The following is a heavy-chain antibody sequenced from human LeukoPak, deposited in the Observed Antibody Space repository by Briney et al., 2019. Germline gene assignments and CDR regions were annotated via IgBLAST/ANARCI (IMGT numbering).Heavy chain of an antibody. J-gene: IGHJ6*02. D-gene: IGHD5-24*01. Sequence: SSVKVSCKASGGTFSSYAISWVRQAPGQGLEWMGRIIPIVGIVNYAQKFQGRVTIIADKSTSTAYMELSSLRSEDTAVYYCHMGEDGYNGNYGMDVRGQGTTVTVSS. CDR3: HMGEDGYNGNYGMDV. CDR1: GGTFSSYA. V-gene: IGHV1-69*04. CDR2: IIPIVGIV.